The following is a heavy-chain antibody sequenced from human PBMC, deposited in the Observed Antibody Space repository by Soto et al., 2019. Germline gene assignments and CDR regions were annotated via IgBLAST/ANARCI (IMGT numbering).Heavy chain of an antibody. D-gene: IGHD1-1*01. CDR1: GFTFSYYT. V-gene: IGHV3-23*01. J-gene: IGHJ6*02. Sequence: HPGGSLRLSCVASGFTFSYYTMSWVRQAPGKGLEWVSGISNSGDTIYYADSVKGRFTISRDNFKNTLYLQMNSLRADDTAVYYCAGPGPAPTHHDYYDMDVWAKGPRSPSP. CDR2: ISNSGDTI. CDR3: AGPGPAPTHHDYYDMDV.